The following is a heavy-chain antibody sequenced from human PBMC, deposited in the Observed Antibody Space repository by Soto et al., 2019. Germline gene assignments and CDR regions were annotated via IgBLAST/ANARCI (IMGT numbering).Heavy chain of an antibody. CDR2: IIPIFGTA. CDR3: ARDKGRYCSGGSCKYYYGMDV. CDR1: GGTFSSYA. Sequence: SVKVSCKASGGTFSSYAISWVRQAPGQGLEWMGGIIPIFGTANYAQKFQGRVTITADESTSTAYMELSSLRSEDTAVYYCARDKGRYCSGGSCKYYYGMDVRGQGTTVTVSS. J-gene: IGHJ6*02. V-gene: IGHV1-69*13. D-gene: IGHD2-15*01.